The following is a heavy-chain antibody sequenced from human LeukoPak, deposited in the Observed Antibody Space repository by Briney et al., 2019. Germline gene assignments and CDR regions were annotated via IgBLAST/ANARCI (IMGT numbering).Heavy chain of an antibody. J-gene: IGHJ5*02. CDR2: ISGSGDGT. Sequence: GGSLRLSCTSSGFTFSSDAMTWVRQAPGKGLEWVSSISGSGDGTYYADSVKGRFIISRDNSKNTLYLQMNSLRAEDTAVYYCANKPAGFDPWGQGTLVTVSS. D-gene: IGHD1-14*01. V-gene: IGHV3-23*01. CDR3: ANKPAGFDP. CDR1: GFTFSSDA.